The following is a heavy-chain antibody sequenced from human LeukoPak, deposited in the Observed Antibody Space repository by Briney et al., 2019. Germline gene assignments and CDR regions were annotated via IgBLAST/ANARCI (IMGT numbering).Heavy chain of an antibody. D-gene: IGHD1-26*01. J-gene: IGHJ5*02. V-gene: IGHV3-23*01. CDR2: ISGSVSTT. Sequence: VGALRVSSAAPGYSFCIYAMTWVRQALGEGVGRGSAISGSVSTTYYADSLKGRFTISRDKSKNTLYLQMITVRAEKTAAYYCARDLLGWELHYFDLGHRGLVVTVPS. CDR1: GYSFCIYA. CDR3: ARDLLGWELHYFDL.